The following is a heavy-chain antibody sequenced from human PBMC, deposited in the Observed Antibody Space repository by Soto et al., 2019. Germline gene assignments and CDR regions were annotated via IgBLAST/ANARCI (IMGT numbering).Heavy chain of an antibody. J-gene: IGHJ4*02. CDR2: INHSGST. CDR1: GGSFSGYY. V-gene: IGHV4-34*01. CDR3: AREVLRRGRSYYFDY. Sequence: QVQLQQWGAGLLKPSETLSLTCAVYGGSFSGYYWSWIRQPPGKGLEWIGEINHSGSTNYNPSLKSRVTISVDTSKNQFSLKLSSVTAAETAVYYCAREVLRRGRSYYFDYWGQGTLVTVSS.